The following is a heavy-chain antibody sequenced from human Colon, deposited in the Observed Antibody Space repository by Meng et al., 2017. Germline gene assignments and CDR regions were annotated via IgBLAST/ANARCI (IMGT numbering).Heavy chain of an antibody. V-gene: IGHV3-7*01. J-gene: IGHJ4*02. CDR3: VLGSGWSFKY. CDR2: MKQDGSEI. Sequence: GGSLRLSCAASAFTFSDSWMNRVRQAPGKGLEWVANMKQDGSEIYYVDSVKGRFTISRDNAENSLHLQMDSLRGEDTAIYYCVLGSGWSFKYWGQGTLVTVSS. D-gene: IGHD6-19*01. CDR1: AFTFSDSW.